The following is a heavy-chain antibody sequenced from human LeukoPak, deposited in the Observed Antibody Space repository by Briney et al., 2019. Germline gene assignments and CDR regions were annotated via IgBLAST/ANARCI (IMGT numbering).Heavy chain of an antibody. Sequence: SETLSLTCTVSGGSISSGSHYWSWIRQPAGKGLEWIGRIYTSGSTNYNPSLKSRVTISVDTSKNQFSLKLSSVTAADTAVYYWARARRYGSGSLYLDYWGQGTLVTVSS. V-gene: IGHV4-61*02. D-gene: IGHD3-10*01. CDR2: IYTSGST. CDR3: ARARRYGSGSLYLDY. J-gene: IGHJ4*02. CDR1: GGSISSGSHY.